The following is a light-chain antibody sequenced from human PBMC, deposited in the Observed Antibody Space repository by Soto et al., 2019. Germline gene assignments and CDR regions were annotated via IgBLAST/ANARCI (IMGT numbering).Light chain of an antibody. CDR1: QNIGNF. CDR3: QQFNNYSLT. Sequence: DIQMTQYPSSLSASVGDRVAITCRASQNIGNFLNWYQQNPGRAPKLLIYGASSLQTGVPSRISGSGSGTDFTLTISSLQPEDFATYYCQQFNNYSLTFGGGTKVDI. CDR2: GAS. V-gene: IGKV1-39*01. J-gene: IGKJ4*01.